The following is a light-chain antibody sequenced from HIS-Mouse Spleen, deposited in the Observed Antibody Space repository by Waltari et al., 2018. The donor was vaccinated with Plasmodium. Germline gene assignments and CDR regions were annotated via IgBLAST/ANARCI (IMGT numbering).Light chain of an antibody. CDR3: CSYAGSSTNWV. J-gene: IGLJ3*02. Sequence: QSALTQPASLSGSPGPSITFSCTGTSRNVGSYYLVSWYQQHPGKAPKHMIYEGSKRPSGVSNRFSGSKSGNTASLTISGLQAEDEADYYCCSYAGSSTNWVFGGGTKLTVL. CDR1: SRNVGSYYL. V-gene: IGLV2-23*01. CDR2: EGS.